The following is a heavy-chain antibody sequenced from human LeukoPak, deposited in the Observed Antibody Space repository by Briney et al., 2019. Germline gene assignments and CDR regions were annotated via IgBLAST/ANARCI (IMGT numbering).Heavy chain of an antibody. CDR2: IKQDGSEK. J-gene: IGHJ4*02. Sequence: PGGSLRLSCAASGFTFSSYWMSWVRQAPGKGLEWVANIKQDGSEKYYVDSVKGRFTISRDNAKNSLYLQMNSLRAEDTAVYYCARVGYCSSTSCYWYFDYWGQGTLVTVSS. CDR3: ARVGYCSSTSCYWYFDY. V-gene: IGHV3-7*04. CDR1: GFTFSSYW. D-gene: IGHD2-2*01.